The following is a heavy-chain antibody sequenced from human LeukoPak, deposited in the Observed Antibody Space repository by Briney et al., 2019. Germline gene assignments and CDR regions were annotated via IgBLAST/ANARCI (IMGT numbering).Heavy chain of an antibody. CDR3: ARGDAFSGDH. J-gene: IGHJ4*02. Sequence: GXSLGLSCAVSGFTFSNFWMSWVRQAPGRGLEWVANIHPEGSEKYHVESVKGRFTISRDNAKNSLFLQMNGLRVENTAVYYCARGDAFSGDHWGQGTLVTVSS. V-gene: IGHV3-7*04. CDR2: IHPEGSEK. CDR1: GFTFSNFW.